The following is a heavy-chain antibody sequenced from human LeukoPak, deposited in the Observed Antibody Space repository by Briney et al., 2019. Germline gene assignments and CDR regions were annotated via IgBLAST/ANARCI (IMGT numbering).Heavy chain of an antibody. D-gene: IGHD3-16*02. Sequence: GESLKISCKGSGYSFSSYWIGWVRQAPGQGLEWMGWINPNSGGTNYAQKFQGRVTMTRDTSISTAYMELSRLRSDDTAVYYCARVGGSVWGSYRSPVHDAFDIWGQGTMVTVSS. CDR1: GYSFSSYW. CDR3: ARVGGSVWGSYRSPVHDAFDI. CDR2: INPNSGGT. V-gene: IGHV1-2*02. J-gene: IGHJ3*02.